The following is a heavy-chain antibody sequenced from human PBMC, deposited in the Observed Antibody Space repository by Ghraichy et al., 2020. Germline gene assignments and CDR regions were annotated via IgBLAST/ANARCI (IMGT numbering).Heavy chain of an antibody. CDR2: IYYSGST. D-gene: IGHD6-19*01. V-gene: IGHV4-59*01. J-gene: IGHJ6*02. CDR1: GGSISSYY. Sequence: SETLSLTCTVSGGSISSYYWSWIRQPPGKGLEWIGYIYYSGSTNYNPSLKSRVTISVDTSKNQFSLKLSSVTAADTAVYYCARDSVAVAGIANFYYYYGMDVWGQGTTVTVSS. CDR3: ARDSVAVAGIANFYYYYGMDV.